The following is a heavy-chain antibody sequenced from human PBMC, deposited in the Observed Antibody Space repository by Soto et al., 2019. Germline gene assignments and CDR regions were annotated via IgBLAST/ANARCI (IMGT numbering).Heavy chain of an antibody. Sequence: KTSETLSLTCTVSGGSISSGGYYWSWIRQHPGKGLEWIGYIYYSGSTYYNPSLKSRVTISVDTSKNQFSLKLSSVTAADTAVYYCARDPDPFWSGYETDMEWGQGTLVTVSS. CDR1: GGSISSGGYY. CDR2: IYYSGST. J-gene: IGHJ4*02. V-gene: IGHV4-31*03. CDR3: ARDPDPFWSGYETDME. D-gene: IGHD3-3*01.